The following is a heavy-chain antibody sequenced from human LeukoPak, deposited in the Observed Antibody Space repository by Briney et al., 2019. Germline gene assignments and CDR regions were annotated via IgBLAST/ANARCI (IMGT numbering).Heavy chain of an antibody. D-gene: IGHD6-13*01. CDR2: IYPGDSNP. V-gene: IGHV5-51*01. Sequence: GESLKISCKGSGSSFSNYWIGWVRQMPGKGLEWMGIIYPGDSNPRYSPSFQGQVTISADKSISTAYLQWSSLKASDTAIYHCARHDRWPAYYFDFWGQGTLVTVSS. CDR3: ARHDRWPAYYFDF. CDR1: GSSFSNYW. J-gene: IGHJ4*02.